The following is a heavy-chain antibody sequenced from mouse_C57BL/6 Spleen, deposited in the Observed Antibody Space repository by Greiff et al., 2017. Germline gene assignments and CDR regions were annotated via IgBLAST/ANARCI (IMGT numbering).Heavy chain of an antibody. J-gene: IGHJ2*01. D-gene: IGHD1-1*01. CDR2: IYPGDGDT. V-gene: IGHV1-82*01. CDR1: GYAFSSSW. Sequence: VQLQQSGSELVKPGASVKISCKASGYAFSSSWMNWVKQRPGKGLEWIGRIYPGDGDTNYNGKFKGKATLTADKSSSTAYMQLSSLTSEDSAVYFCARSVSWYFDYWGQGTTLTVSS. CDR3: ARSVSWYFDY.